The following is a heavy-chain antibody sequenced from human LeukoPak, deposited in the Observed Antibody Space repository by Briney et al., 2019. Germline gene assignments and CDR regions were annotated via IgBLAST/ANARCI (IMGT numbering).Heavy chain of an antibody. CDR3: ARVGYYYGSGSLNWFDP. D-gene: IGHD3-10*01. J-gene: IGHJ5*02. CDR1: GYTFTSYY. V-gene: IGHV1-46*01. CDR2: INPSGGST. Sequence: ASVKVSCKASGYTFTSYYMHWVRQAPGQGLEWMGMINPSGGSTSYAQKFQGRVTMTRDTSTSTVYMELSSLRSEDTAVYYCARVGYYYGSGSLNWFDPWGQGTLVTVSS.